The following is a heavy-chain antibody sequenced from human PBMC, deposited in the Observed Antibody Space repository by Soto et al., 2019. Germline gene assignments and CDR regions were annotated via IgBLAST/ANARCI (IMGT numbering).Heavy chain of an antibody. CDR1: GGSFSGYY. Sequence: SETLSLTCAVCGGSFSGYYWSWIRQPPGKGLEWIGEINHSGNTNYNPSLKSRVTISVDTSKNQLFLNLSSVTAADTAMYYCARHHVRGRTIAGAAEFWGQGTLVTVS. CDR2: INHSGNT. CDR3: ARHHVRGRTIAGAAEF. J-gene: IGHJ4*02. D-gene: IGHD6-13*01. V-gene: IGHV4-34*01.